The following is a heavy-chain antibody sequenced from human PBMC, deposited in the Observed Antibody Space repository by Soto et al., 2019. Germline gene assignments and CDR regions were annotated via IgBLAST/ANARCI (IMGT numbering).Heavy chain of an antibody. CDR1: GYSISSGYY. CDR2: IYHSGST. D-gene: IGHD3-22*01. J-gene: IGHJ4*02. CDR3: AREVEIRIVAEDYFDY. Sequence: PSGTLSLTCAVSGYSISSGYYWGWIRQPPGKGLEWIGSIYHSGSTYYNPSLKSRVTISVDTSKNQFSLKLSSVTAADTAVYYCAREVEIRIVAEDYFDYWGQGTLVTVSS. V-gene: IGHV4-38-2*02.